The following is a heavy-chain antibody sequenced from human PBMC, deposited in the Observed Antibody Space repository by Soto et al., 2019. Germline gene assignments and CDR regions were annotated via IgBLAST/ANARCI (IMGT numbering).Heavy chain of an antibody. J-gene: IGHJ3*02. Sequence: QLQLQESGSGLVKPSQTLSLTCAVSGGSITRGAYSWSWIRQPPGKGLEWIGYIYHSGSTYYNPSLKSRVTISVERSKNQFSLKLTSVTAADTAVYYCARYQQLSEIDGFDIWGQGTMVTVSS. V-gene: IGHV4-30-2*01. CDR1: GGSITRGAYS. CDR3: ARYQQLSEIDGFDI. D-gene: IGHD2-2*01. CDR2: IYHSGST.